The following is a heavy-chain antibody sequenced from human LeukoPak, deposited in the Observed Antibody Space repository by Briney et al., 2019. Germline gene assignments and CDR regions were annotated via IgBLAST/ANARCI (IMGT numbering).Heavy chain of an antibody. V-gene: IGHV1-2*02. J-gene: IGHJ4*02. CDR2: INPNSGGT. Sequence: ASVKVSCKASGYTFTGYYMHWVRQAPGQGLEWMGWINPNSGGTNYAQTFQGRVTMTRDTSISTAYMELSRLRFDDTAVYYCARGKSLISLVRGVIYWGQGTLVTVSS. D-gene: IGHD3-10*01. CDR1: GYTFTGYY. CDR3: ARGKSLISLVRGVIY.